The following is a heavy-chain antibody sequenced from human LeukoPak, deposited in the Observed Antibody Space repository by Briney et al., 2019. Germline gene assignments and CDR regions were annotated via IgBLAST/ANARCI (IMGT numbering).Heavy chain of an antibody. CDR3: ARGSQAYYDSV. CDR1: GFTFSSYA. V-gene: IGHV3-64*01. CDR2: ISSNGGST. D-gene: IGHD3-3*01. J-gene: IGHJ6*04. Sequence: QTGGSLRLSCAASGFTFSSYAMHWVRQAPGKGLEYVSAISSNGGSTYYANSVKGRFTISRDNSKNTLYLQMGSLRAEDMAVYYCARGSQAYYDSVWGKGTTVTVSS.